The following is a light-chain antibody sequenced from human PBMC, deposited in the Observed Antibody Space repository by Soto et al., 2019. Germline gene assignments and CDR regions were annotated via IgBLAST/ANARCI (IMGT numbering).Light chain of an antibody. CDR3: FSYTSSGTYV. J-gene: IGLJ1*01. CDR1: SSDVGNYKY. V-gene: IGLV2-14*01. CDR2: AVS. Sequence: QSALTQPASVSGSPGQSITISCTGTSSDVGNYKYVSSYQQLPGNSPKLMIYAVSCRPSGVSNRSPGSKSSNTASLTISWLQAEDETDYYCFSYTSSGTYVFGTGINVTVL.